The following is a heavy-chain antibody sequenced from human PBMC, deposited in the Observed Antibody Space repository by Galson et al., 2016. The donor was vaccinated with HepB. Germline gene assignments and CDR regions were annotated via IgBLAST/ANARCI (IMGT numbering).Heavy chain of an antibody. V-gene: IGHV3-30*18. J-gene: IGHJ6*02. D-gene: IGHD3-10*01. CDR1: GFTFSGHG. Sequence: LRLSCAASGFTFSGHGMHWVRQAPGKGLEWVALISDDGSKKYYADSVKGRFTISRDNFKNTLSLQMNSLRAEDTAVYYCAKRKGYGSGSIIYFYYGMDVWGQGPTVTGSS. CDR3: AKRKGYGSGSIIYFYYGMDV. CDR2: ISDDGSKK.